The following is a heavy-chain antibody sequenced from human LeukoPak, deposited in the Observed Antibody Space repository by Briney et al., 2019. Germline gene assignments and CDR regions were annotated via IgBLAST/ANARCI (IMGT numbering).Heavy chain of an antibody. CDR2: VSRAGYST. V-gene: IGHV3-74*03. J-gene: IGHJ5*01. CDR3: AREQAALYS. CDR1: GFNFSGDW. Sequence: GGSLRLSCAASGFNFSGDWMHWVRQAPGKGLVWVSHVSRAGYSTKYADCVKGRFTISRDNAKNTVYLQMNRRRGEDTAVYYCAREQAALYSSGHGTLVTVSS.